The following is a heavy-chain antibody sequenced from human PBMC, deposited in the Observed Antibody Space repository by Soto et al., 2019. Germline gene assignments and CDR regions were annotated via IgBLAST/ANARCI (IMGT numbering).Heavy chain of an antibody. J-gene: IGHJ5*02. CDR3: ARQPYDSTGYYYGA. CDR1: GGSFSSSTYY. CDR2: MYSGGST. Sequence: SETLSLTCSVSGGSFSSSTYYWGWIRQPPGKGLEWIGSMYSGGSTYYNPSLKSRVTVSVDTSKNHFSLKLTSVTAADTAMYYCARQPYDSTGYYYGAWGQGTLVTSPQ. V-gene: IGHV4-39*01. D-gene: IGHD3-22*01.